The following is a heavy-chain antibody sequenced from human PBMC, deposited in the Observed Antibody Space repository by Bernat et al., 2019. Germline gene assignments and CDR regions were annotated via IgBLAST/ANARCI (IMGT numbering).Heavy chain of an antibody. Sequence: EVQLVESGGGLVKPGGSLRLSCAASGFTFSNAWMNWVRQAPGKGLEWVGRIKSKTDGGTTDYAAPVKGRFTISRDDSKNTLYLQMNSLKTEDTAVYSCTASYGYDYYFDYWGQGALVTASS. CDR3: TASYGYDYYFDY. V-gene: IGHV3-15*07. J-gene: IGHJ4*02. CDR2: IKSKTDGGTT. CDR1: GFTFSNAW. D-gene: IGHD5-18*01.